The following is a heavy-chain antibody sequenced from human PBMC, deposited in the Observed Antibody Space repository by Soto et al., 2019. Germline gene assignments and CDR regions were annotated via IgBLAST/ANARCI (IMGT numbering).Heavy chain of an antibody. J-gene: IGHJ5*02. CDR1: GYNISSSNW. CDR2: IYYSGRT. CDR3: ARTVGGSPARGNWCEP. V-gene: IGHV4-28*01. D-gene: IGHD1-26*01. Sequence: SETLSLTCAVSGYNISSSNWWGWIRRPPGKGLEWIGYIYYSGRTYYNPSLKSRITMSVDTSKNQFSLKLSSVTAVDTAVYYCARTVGGSPARGNWCEPWGQGTMVNVSS.